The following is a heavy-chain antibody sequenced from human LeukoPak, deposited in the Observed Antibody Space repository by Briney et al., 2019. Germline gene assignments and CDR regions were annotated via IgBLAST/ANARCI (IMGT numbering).Heavy chain of an antibody. V-gene: IGHV4-59*12. CDR3: ARGQNYYDSSSDYTFDY. D-gene: IGHD3-22*01. Sequence: SETLSLTCTVSGGSISSYYWSWIRQPPGKGLEWIGYIYYSGSTNYNPSLKSRVTISVDTSKNQFSLKLSSVTAADTAVYYCARGQNYYDSSSDYTFDYWGQGTLVTVSS. J-gene: IGHJ4*02. CDR2: IYYSGST. CDR1: GGSISSYY.